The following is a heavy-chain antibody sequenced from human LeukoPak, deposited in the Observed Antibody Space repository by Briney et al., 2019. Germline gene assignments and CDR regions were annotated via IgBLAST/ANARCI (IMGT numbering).Heavy chain of an antibody. Sequence: PSETLSLTCTVSGGSIRGDYWSWIRQPPGKGLEWIGYIYTSGSAIYNPSLKSRVTISVDTSKNQFSLKLSSVTAADTAVYYCARQVSHYNSGSYDLFDFWGQGTLVAASS. V-gene: IGHV4-4*09. CDR1: GGSIRGDY. J-gene: IGHJ4*02. CDR2: IYTSGSA. D-gene: IGHD3-10*01. CDR3: ARQVSHYNSGSYDLFDF.